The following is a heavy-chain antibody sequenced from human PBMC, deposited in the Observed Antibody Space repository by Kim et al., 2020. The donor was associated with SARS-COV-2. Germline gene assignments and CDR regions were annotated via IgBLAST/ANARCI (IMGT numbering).Heavy chain of an antibody. CDR1: GYVFSSYT. CDR3: ARGGGSWFTP. V-gene: IGHV1-18*04. Sequence: ASVKVSCQASGYVFSSYTITWVRQAPGKGLEWMGWVTTYNGDTNYAERLRGRGSMTTDTSTNTAYMELTNLRPDDTAIYFCARGGGSWFTPWGQGTQDT. D-gene: IGHD3-10*01. CDR2: VTTYNGDT. J-gene: IGHJ5*02.